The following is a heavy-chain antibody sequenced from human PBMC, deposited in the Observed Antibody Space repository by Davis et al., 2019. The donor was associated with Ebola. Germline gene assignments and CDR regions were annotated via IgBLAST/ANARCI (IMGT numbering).Heavy chain of an antibody. V-gene: IGHV4-39*01. CDR2: IYYSGST. D-gene: IGHD5-24*01. Sequence: SETLSLTCTVSGGSISSSSYYWGWIRQPPGKGLEWIGSIYYSGSTYYNPSLKSRVTISVDTSKNQFSLKLSSVTAADTAVYYCARGGEMATIINTWDYYYYYGMDVWGQGITVTVSS. CDR3: ARGGEMATIINTWDYYYYYGMDV. J-gene: IGHJ6*02. CDR1: GGSISSSSYY.